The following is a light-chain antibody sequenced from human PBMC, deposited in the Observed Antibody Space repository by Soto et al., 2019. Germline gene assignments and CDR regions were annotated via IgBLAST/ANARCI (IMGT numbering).Light chain of an antibody. Sequence: QLVLTQPASVSGSPGQSITISCTGTSSDLGSYNSVSWYQQHPGKAPKLMIYDVSSRPSGVSNRFSGSKSGNTASLTVSGLQAEDEADYYCSSYTTSNTLVFGGGTKLTVL. J-gene: IGLJ2*01. V-gene: IGLV2-14*01. CDR2: DVS. CDR1: SSDLGSYNS. CDR3: SSYTTSNTLV.